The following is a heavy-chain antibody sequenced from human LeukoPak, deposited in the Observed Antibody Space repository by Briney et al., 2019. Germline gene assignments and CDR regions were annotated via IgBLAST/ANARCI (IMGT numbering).Heavy chain of an antibody. V-gene: IGHV1-8*02. D-gene: IGHD1-26*01. J-gene: IGHJ6*02. CDR2: MNPNSGNT. Sequence: ASVKVSCKASGYTFTGYYMHWVRPATGQGLEWMGWMNPNSGNTGYAQKFQGRVTMTRNTSISTAYMELSSLRSEDTAVYYCARGLLLHYYYYYGMDVWGQGTTVTVSS. CDR3: ARGLLLHYYYYYGMDV. CDR1: GYTFTGYY.